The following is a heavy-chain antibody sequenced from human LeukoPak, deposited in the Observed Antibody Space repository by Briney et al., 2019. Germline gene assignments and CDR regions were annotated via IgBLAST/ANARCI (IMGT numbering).Heavy chain of an antibody. CDR1: RFTFSSYS. CDR3: ARSPTSSPYYYDSSGYYANY. D-gene: IGHD3-22*01. J-gene: IGHJ4*02. V-gene: IGHV3-21*01. CDR2: ISSSSSYI. Sequence: GGALRLSRAGSRFTFSSYSMNWVRQAPAKGLEGVSSISSSSSYIYYADSVKGRFTISRDNAKNALYLQMNTLRAEDTAVYYCARSPTSSPYYYDSSGYYANYWGQGTLVTVSS.